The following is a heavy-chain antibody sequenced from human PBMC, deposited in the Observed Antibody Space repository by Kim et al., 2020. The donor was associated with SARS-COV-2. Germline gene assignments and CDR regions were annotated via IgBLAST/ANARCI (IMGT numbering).Heavy chain of an antibody. CDR2: ISAYNGNT. CDR1: GYTFTSYG. D-gene: IGHD3-10*01. CDR3: ARDPTLYGSGSYGRYYYYGMDF. V-gene: IGHV1-18*01. J-gene: IGHJ6*02. Sequence: ASVKVSCKASGYTFTSYGISWVRQAPGQGLEWMGWISAYNGNTNYAQKLQGRVTMTTDTSTSTAYMELRSLRSDDTAVYYCARDPTLYGSGSYGRYYYYGMDFWGQGTTVTASS.